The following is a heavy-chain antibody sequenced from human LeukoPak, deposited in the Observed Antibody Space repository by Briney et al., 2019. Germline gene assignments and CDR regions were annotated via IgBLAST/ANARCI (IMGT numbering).Heavy chain of an antibody. CDR3: ARSLGYCSSTSCYISYFDY. D-gene: IGHD2-2*02. Sequence: EASVTVSCKASGYTFTGYYMHWVRQAPGQGLEWMGWINPNSGGTNYAQKFQGRVTMTRDTSISTAYMELSRLRSDDTAVYYCARSLGYCSSTSCYISYFDYWGQGTLVTVSS. CDR1: GYTFTGYY. CDR2: INPNSGGT. V-gene: IGHV1-2*02. J-gene: IGHJ4*02.